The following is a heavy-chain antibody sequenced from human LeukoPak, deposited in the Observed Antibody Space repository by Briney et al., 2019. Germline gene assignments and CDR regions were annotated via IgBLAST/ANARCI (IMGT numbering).Heavy chain of an antibody. CDR3: ARTTEDCSGGSCYSGYYYGMDV. D-gene: IGHD2-15*01. CDR2: INPNSGGT. CDR1: GYTFTGYY. J-gene: IGHJ6*02. Sequence: ASVKVSCKASGYTFTGYYMHWVRQAPGQGLEWMGRINPNSGGTNYAQKFKGRVTMTRDTSISTAYMELSRLRSDDTAVYYCARTTEDCSGGSCYSGYYYGMDVWGQGTTVTVSS. V-gene: IGHV1-2*06.